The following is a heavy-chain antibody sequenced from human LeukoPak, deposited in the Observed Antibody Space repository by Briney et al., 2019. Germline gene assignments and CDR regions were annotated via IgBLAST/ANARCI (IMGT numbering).Heavy chain of an antibody. J-gene: IGHJ5*02. D-gene: IGHD3-10*01. CDR3: ARDSGSHYYGSGSYFNWFDP. CDR2: IYHSGST. V-gene: IGHV4-38-2*02. Sequence: SETLSLTCAVSGYSITSDYYWGWIWQPPGKGLEWIGNIYHSGSTYYNPSLKSRVTISVDTSKNQFSLKLSSVTAADTAVYYCARDSGSHYYGSGSYFNWFDPWGQGTLVTVSS. CDR1: GYSITSDYY.